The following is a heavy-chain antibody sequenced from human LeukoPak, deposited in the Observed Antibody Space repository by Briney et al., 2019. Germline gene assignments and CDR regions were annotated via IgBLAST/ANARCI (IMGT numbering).Heavy chain of an antibody. CDR3: ARVIAAAGKHYYYYMDV. V-gene: IGHV6-1*01. Sequence: SQTLSLTCAISGDSVSSNSAAWNWIRQSASRVLEWLGRTYYRSKWYNDYAVSVKSRITINPDTSKNQFSLQLNSVTPEDTAVYYCARVIAAAGKHYYYYMDVWGKGTTVTVSS. CDR1: GDSVSSNSAA. J-gene: IGHJ6*03. D-gene: IGHD6-13*01. CDR2: TYYRSKWYN.